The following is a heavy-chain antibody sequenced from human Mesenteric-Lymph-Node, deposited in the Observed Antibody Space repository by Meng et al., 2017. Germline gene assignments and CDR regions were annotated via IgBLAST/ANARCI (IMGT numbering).Heavy chain of an antibody. CDR1: GYIFTNYW. Sequence: GESLKISCKGSGYIFTNYWIGWVRQMPGKGLEWMGIIYTDDSETRYSPSFQGQVTISADKSISTAYLQWSSLKASDTALYFCARSCSNSNCLYFDNWGQGTLVTVSS. CDR3: ARSCSNSNCLYFDN. J-gene: IGHJ4*02. D-gene: IGHD2-2*01. CDR2: IYTDDSET. V-gene: IGHV5-51*01.